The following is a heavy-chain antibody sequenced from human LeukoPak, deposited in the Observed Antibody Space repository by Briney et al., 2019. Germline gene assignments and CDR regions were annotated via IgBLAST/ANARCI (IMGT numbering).Heavy chain of an antibody. J-gene: IGHJ5*02. D-gene: IGHD3-22*01. V-gene: IGHV4-39*07. CDR3: ARYDSSGYYH. Sequence: PSESLSLTCTVSGGSISSSSYYWGWIRQPPGKGLEWIGSIYYSGSTYYNPSLKSRVTISVDTSKNQFSLKLSSVTAADTAVYYCARYDSSGYYHWGQGTLVTVSS. CDR2: IYYSGST. CDR1: GGSISSSSYY.